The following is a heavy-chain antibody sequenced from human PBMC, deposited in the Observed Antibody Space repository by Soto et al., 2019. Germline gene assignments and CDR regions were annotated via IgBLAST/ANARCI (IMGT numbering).Heavy chain of an antibody. Sequence: ASVKVSCKASGGTFSSYAISWVRQAPGQGLEWMGGIIPIFGTANYAQKFQGRVTITADESTSTAYMELSSLRSDDTAVYYCARAGDCSSPSGLRWIAPGGQGPRVTVPS. CDR3: ARAGDCSSPSGLRWIAP. CDR1: GGTFSSYA. D-gene: IGHD2-2*01. V-gene: IGHV1-69*13. J-gene: IGHJ5*02. CDR2: IIPIFGTA.